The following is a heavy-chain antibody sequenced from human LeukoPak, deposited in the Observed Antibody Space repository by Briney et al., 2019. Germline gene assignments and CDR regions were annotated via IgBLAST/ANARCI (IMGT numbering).Heavy chain of an antibody. CDR1: GFTFSDCY. Sequence: PGGSLRLSCAASGFTFSDCYMSWIRQAPGKGLEWVSYISSSGSTIYYADSVKGRFTISRDNAKNSLYLQMNSLRAEDTAVYYCARAGQQLPTYNWFDPWGQGTLVTVSS. V-gene: IGHV3-11*04. J-gene: IGHJ5*02. CDR2: ISSSGSTI. CDR3: ARAGQQLPTYNWFDP. D-gene: IGHD6-13*01.